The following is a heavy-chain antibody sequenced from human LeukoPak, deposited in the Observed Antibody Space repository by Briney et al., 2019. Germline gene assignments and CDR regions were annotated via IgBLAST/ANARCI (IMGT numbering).Heavy chain of an antibody. CDR2: INHSGSA. CDR1: GGSFSGYY. D-gene: IGHD2-2*01. V-gene: IGHV4-34*01. CDR3: ATMRGYCSSPTCQDS. J-gene: IGHJ4*02. Sequence: PSETLSLTCAVYGGSFSGYYWSWLRQPPGKGLEWIGEINHSGSANYSPSLKSRVTLSVDTSKNQFSLKLSSVTAADTAMYYCATMRGYCSSPTCQDSWGQGTLVTVSS.